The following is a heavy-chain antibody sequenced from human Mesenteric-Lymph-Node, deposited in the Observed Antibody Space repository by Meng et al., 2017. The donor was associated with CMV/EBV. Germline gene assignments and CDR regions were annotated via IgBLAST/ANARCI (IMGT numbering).Heavy chain of an antibody. CDR2: ISGSGGST. V-gene: IGHV3-23*01. Sequence: GGSLRLSCAASGFTFSSYAMSWVRQAPGKGLEWVSAISGSGGSTYYADSVKGRFTISRDNSKNTLYLQMNSLRAEDTAVYYCAKETIPVTVVILDAFEIWGQGIMVTVSS. D-gene: IGHD2/OR15-2a*01. CDR3: AKETIPVTVVILDAFEI. CDR1: GFTFSSYA. J-gene: IGHJ3*02.